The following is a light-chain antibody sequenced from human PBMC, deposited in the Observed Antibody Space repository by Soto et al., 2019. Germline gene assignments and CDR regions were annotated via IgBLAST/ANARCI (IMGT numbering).Light chain of an antibody. V-gene: IGKV1-6*01. CDR3: LQDYNYPRT. CDR2: AAS. CDR1: QAIGTD. Sequence: AIQMTQSPSSLSSSVVERFTITCRASQAIGTDLGWYHQKPGKAPNLLTYAASSLQTGVPSRFRGSGSGTDFTLTISSLQPEDFATYYCLQDYNYPRTFGQGTKVDI. J-gene: IGKJ1*01.